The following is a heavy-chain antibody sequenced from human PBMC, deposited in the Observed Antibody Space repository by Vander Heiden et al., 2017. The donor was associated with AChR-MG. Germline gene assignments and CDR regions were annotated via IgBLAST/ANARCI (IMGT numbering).Heavy chain of an antibody. V-gene: IGHV4-39*01. D-gene: IGHD6-19*01. J-gene: IGHJ6*02. CDR2: IYYSGST. Sequence: QLQLQESGPGLVKPSETLSLTCTVSGGSISSSSYYWGWIRQPPRKGLEWIGSIYYSGSTYYNPSLKSRVTISVDTSKNQFSLKLSSVTAADTAVYYCARIKAIAVAGTFQDYYYYGMDVWGQGTTVTVSS. CDR1: GGSISSSSYY. CDR3: ARIKAIAVAGTFQDYYYYGMDV.